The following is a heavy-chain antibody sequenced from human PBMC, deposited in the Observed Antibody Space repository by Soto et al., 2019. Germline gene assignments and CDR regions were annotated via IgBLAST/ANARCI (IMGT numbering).Heavy chain of an antibody. V-gene: IGHV3-33*01. J-gene: IGHJ4*02. CDR1: GFTFSSYG. Sequence: QVHLVESGGGVVQPGMSLRLSCVASGFTFSSYGMHWVRQAPGKGLEWVAVIWFDGTNEYSADSVTGRFPISRDNSRNTLYLELASLRAEDTAVYYCARDGDGSLHYFDFWGQGTLVTLSS. D-gene: IGHD3-3*01. CDR2: IWFDGTNE. CDR3: ARDGDGSLHYFDF.